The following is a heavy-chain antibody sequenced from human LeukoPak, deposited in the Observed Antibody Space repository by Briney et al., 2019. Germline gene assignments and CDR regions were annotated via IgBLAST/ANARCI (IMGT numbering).Heavy chain of an antibody. J-gene: IGHJ4*02. Sequence: SETLSLTXTVSGGSISSSSYYWSWISQPPGKGLEWIGYIYYSGSTYYNPSLKSRVTISVDTSKNQFSLKLSPVTAADTAVYYCEGSSSSPYRFFDYWGQGTLVTVSS. CDR2: IYYSGST. V-gene: IGHV4-30-4*08. CDR3: EGSSSSPYRFFDY. D-gene: IGHD6-6*01. CDR1: GGSISSSSYY.